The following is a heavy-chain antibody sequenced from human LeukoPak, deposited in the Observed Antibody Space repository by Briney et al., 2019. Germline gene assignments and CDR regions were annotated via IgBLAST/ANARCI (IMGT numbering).Heavy chain of an antibody. V-gene: IGHV1-2*02. Sequence: ASVKVSCKSSGYTFTGYFVHWVRQAPGQGLEWMGWINPNSGGTNYAQKFQGRVTMTRDTSISIAYMELSSLRSEDTAVYYCARAYYGSGTSGPSYGMDVWGQGTTVTVSS. D-gene: IGHD3-10*01. CDR1: GYTFTGYF. CDR2: INPNSGGT. CDR3: ARAYYGSGTSGPSYGMDV. J-gene: IGHJ6*02.